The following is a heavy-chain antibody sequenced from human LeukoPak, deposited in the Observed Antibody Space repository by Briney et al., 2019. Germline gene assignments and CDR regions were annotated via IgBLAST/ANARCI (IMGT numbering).Heavy chain of an antibody. CDR2: IYSVGTK. CDR1: GCTLSNTF. CDR3: ARGLRWLDY. V-gene: IGHV3-53*01. Sequence: AGSLRLSCAASGCTLSNTFMSGVRQAPGKGLEGVSVIYSVGTKYYADSVKGRFTISRDNSKNTLYLQINSLRAEHTAVYYCARGLRWLDYWRQGPL. D-gene: IGHD6-13*01. J-gene: IGHJ4*02.